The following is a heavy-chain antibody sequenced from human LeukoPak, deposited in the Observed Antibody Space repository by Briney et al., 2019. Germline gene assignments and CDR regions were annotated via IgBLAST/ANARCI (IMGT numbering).Heavy chain of an antibody. Sequence: GRSLRLSCAAPGFTFSSYAMSWVRQAPGKGLEWVSAISGSGGSTYYADSVKGRFTISRDNSKNTLYLQMNSLRAEDTAVYYCASALYDSLTGYYREPYDYWGQGTLVTVSS. V-gene: IGHV3-23*01. J-gene: IGHJ4*02. D-gene: IGHD3-9*01. CDR2: ISGSGGST. CDR3: ASALYDSLTGYYREPYDY. CDR1: GFTFSSYA.